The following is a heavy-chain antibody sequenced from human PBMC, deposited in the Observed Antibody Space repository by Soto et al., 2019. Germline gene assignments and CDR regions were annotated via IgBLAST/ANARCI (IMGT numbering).Heavy chain of an antibody. CDR3: ARDNWNDVLDGFDP. V-gene: IGHV3-30-3*01. D-gene: IGHD1-1*01. CDR2: ISYDGSNK. CDR1: GFTFSSYA. J-gene: IGHJ5*02. Sequence: VQLVESGGGAVQPGRSLRLSCAASGFTFSSYAMHWVRQAPGKGLEWVAVISYDGSNKYYADSVKGRFTISRDNSKNTLYLQMNSLRAEDTAVYYCARDNWNDVLDGFDPWGQGTLVTVSS.